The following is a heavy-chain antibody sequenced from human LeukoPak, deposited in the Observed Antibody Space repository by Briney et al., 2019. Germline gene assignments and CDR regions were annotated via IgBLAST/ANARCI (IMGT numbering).Heavy chain of an antibody. Sequence: GGSLRLSCAASGFTFSSYGMSWVRQAPGKGLEWVAAITDSGGRTNYADTVKGRFTISMDNSKNTLYLQMNSLRAEDTAVYYCAKDGSGSYGYYWGQGTLVTVSS. CDR1: GFTFSSYG. CDR3: AKDGSGSYGYY. D-gene: IGHD3-10*01. CDR2: ITDSGGRT. J-gene: IGHJ4*02. V-gene: IGHV3-23*01.